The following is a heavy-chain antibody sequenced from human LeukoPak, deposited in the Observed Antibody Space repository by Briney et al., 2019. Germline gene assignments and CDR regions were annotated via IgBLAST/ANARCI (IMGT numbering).Heavy chain of an antibody. Sequence: GASLRLSCAASGFTFSRYWMHWVRQAPGKGLVWVSRINSDGSSTSYADSVKGRFTISRDNAKNTLYLQMNSLRAEDTAVYYCARASSYGIAVALDYWGQGTLVTVSS. CDR2: INSDGSST. CDR1: GFTFSRYW. J-gene: IGHJ4*02. CDR3: ARASSYGIAVALDY. D-gene: IGHD6-19*01. V-gene: IGHV3-74*01.